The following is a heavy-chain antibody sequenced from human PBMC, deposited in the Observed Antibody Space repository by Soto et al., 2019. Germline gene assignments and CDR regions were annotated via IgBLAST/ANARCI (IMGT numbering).Heavy chain of an antibody. CDR2: INHSGST. D-gene: IGHD6-13*01. J-gene: IGHJ4*02. CDR3: ARAGRGSIAAAEV. CDR1: GGSFKNYY. Sequence: PSETLSLTCAVYGGSFKNYYWTWFRQPPGKGLEWIGEINHSGSTNYNPSLKSRVTISVDTSKTQFSLKLNSMTAADTAVYYCARAGRGSIAAAEVWGQGTLVTVSS. V-gene: IGHV4-34*01.